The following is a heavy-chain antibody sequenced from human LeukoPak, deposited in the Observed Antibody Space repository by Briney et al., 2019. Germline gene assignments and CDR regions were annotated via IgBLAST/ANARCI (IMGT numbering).Heavy chain of an antibody. CDR2: IYYSGST. J-gene: IGHJ4*02. D-gene: IGHD5-18*01. CDR3: ARGYSYGRFDY. Sequence: KSSETLSLTCTVSGGSISSSSYYWGWIRQPPGKGLEWIGSIYYSGSTYYNPSLKSRVTMSVDTSKNQFSLKLSSVTAADTAVYYCARGYSYGRFDYWGQGTLVTVSS. V-gene: IGHV4-39*07. CDR1: GGSISSSSYY.